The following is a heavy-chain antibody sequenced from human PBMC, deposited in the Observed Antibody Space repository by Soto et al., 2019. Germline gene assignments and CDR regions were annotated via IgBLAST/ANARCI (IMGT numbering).Heavy chain of an antibody. D-gene: IGHD3-3*01. V-gene: IGHV3-23*04. CDR3: VRDRYPMSDFWSAFSSD. J-gene: IGHJ4*02. CDR1: GFTFSSSP. Sequence: EVQLVQSGGGWVQPGGSLRLSCAASGFTFSSSPMRWVRQAPGKGLEWISAIRNDGGSMYYVDSVKGRFTISRDNSKSTSTLRMKNLRAEDTATYYCVRDRYPMSDFWSAFSSDWGQGAQVIVSS. CDR2: IRNDGGSM.